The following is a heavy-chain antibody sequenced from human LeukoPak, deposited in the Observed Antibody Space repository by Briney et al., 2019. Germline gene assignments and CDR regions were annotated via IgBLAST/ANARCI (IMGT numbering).Heavy chain of an antibody. CDR1: GGSISPYY. Sequence: SETLSLTCTVSGGSISPYYWTWSRQPPGKGLEWIGYVHYSGSTKYNPSLKSRVTISVDTSRNQLSLKVSSVTAADTAVYYCARQATAAALSYFDFWGPGALVTVSS. J-gene: IGHJ4*02. V-gene: IGHV4-59*08. D-gene: IGHD6-13*01. CDR3: ARQATAAALSYFDF. CDR2: VHYSGST.